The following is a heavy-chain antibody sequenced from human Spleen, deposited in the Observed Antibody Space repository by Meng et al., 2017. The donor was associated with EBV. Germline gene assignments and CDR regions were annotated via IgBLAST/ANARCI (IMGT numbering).Heavy chain of an antibody. J-gene: IGHJ5*02. CDR1: GFTLRGYW. Sequence: EVQLVESGGRLVQPGGSLRLFXAASGFTLRGYWMSWVRQAPGKELEWVANINEDGSEKNSVDSVRGRFTISRDNARNSLYLQMNSLRAEDTAVYYCARDWGMVGATTVLDLWGQGALVTVSS. CDR2: INEDGSEK. V-gene: IGHV3-7*01. CDR3: ARDWGMVGATTVLDL. D-gene: IGHD1-26*01.